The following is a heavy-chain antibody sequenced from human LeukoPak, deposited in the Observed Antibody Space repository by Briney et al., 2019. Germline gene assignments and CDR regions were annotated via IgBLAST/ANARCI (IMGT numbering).Heavy chain of an antibody. Sequence: SVKVSCKASGGTFSSYAISWVRQAPGQGLEWMGRIIPIFGIANYAQKFQGRVTITADKSTSTAYMELSRLRSDDTAVYYCAREHCSGGSCYPLGGFDPWGQGTLVTVSS. CDR3: AREHCSGGSCYPLGGFDP. CDR2: IIPIFGIA. J-gene: IGHJ5*02. D-gene: IGHD2-15*01. V-gene: IGHV1-69*04. CDR1: GGTFSSYA.